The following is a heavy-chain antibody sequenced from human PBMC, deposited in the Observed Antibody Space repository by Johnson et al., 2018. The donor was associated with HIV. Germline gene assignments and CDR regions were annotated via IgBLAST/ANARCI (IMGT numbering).Heavy chain of an antibody. CDR3: AKDGYSSSWYPYAFDI. J-gene: IGHJ3*02. V-gene: IGHV3-20*04. CDR1: GFTLDDYD. D-gene: IGHD6-13*01. CDR2: FYRNGGGI. Sequence: VQLVESGGGVVRPGGSLRLSCVASGFTLDDYDMSWVRQTPGKGLEWVSGFYRNGGGIGYADSVKGRFTISRDNAKNSLYLQMNSLRAEDTALYYCAKDGYSSSWYPYAFDIWGQGTMVTVSS.